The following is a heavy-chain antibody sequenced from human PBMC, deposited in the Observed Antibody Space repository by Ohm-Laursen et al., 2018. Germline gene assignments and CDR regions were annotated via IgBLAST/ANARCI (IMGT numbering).Heavy chain of an antibody. D-gene: IGHD1-26*01. V-gene: IGHV3-7*01. CDR3: ARVRRELRSYYYYYGMDV. CDR2: IKQDGSEK. Sequence: SLRLSCTASGFTFSSYWMSWVRQAPGKGLEWVANIKQDGSEKYYVDSVKGRFTISRDNAKNSLYLQMNSLRAEDTAVYYCARVRRELRSYYYYYGMDVWGQGTTVTVSS. J-gene: IGHJ6*02. CDR1: GFTFSSYW.